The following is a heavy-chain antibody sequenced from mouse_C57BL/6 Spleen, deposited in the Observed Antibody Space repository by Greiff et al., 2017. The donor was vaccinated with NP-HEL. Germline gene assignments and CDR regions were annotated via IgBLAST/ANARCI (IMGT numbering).Heavy chain of an antibody. Sequence: VQLVESGTELVKPGASVKLSCKASGYTFTSYWMHWVKQRPGQGLEWIGNINPSNGGTNYNEKFKSKATLTVDKSSSTAYMQLSSLTSEDSAVYYCARLGGNYAMDYWGQGTSVTVSS. V-gene: IGHV1-53*01. CDR3: ARLGGNYAMDY. CDR1: GYTFTSYW. CDR2: INPSNGGT. J-gene: IGHJ4*01.